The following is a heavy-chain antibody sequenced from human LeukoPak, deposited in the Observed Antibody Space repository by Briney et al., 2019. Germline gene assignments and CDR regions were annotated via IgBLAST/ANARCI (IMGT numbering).Heavy chain of an antibody. V-gene: IGHV3-74*01. J-gene: IGHJ4*02. D-gene: IGHD4-23*01. Sequence: PGGSLRLSCAASGFTFSSYAMSWVRQAPGKGLVWVSRINSDGSSTSYADSVKGRFTISRDNAKNTLYLQMNSLRAEDTAVYYCARGRDDYGGGFPIGGFDYWGQGTLVTVSS. CDR1: GFTFSSYA. CDR2: INSDGSST. CDR3: ARGRDDYGGGFPIGGFDY.